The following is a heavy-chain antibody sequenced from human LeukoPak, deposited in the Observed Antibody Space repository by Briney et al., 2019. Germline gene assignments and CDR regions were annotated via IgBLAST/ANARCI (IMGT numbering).Heavy chain of an antibody. CDR3: ARIVTKGSSSFDI. D-gene: IGHD6-13*01. CDR2: INPNSGGT. V-gene: IGHV1-2*02. J-gene: IGHJ3*02. Sequence: GASVKVSCKASGYTFTGYYMHWVRQAPGHGLEWMGWINPNSGGTNYAQKFQGRVTMTRDTSIGTAYMELSRLRSDDTAVYYCARIVTKGSSSFDIWGQGTMVTVSS. CDR1: GYTFTGYY.